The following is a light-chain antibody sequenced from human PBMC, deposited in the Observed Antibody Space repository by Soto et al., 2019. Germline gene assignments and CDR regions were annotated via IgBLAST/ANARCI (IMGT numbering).Light chain of an antibody. CDR3: QKYGSSPRT. J-gene: IGKJ1*01. Sequence: EIVLTQSPGTLSLSQVERATLSCRASQSVSSSYLAWYQQKPGQAPRILIYGESSRATGIPDRLSGSGSGTDLTLTISRLEPEDFAVYYCQKYGSSPRTCGQGTKVDIK. CDR2: GES. V-gene: IGKV3-20*01. CDR1: QSVSSSY.